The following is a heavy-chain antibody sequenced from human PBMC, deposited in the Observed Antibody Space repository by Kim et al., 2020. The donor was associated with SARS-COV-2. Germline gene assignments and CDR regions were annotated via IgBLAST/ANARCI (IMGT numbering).Heavy chain of an antibody. V-gene: IGHV1-18*01. D-gene: IGHD6-13*01. CDR1: GYTFTSYG. CDR2: ISAYNGNT. CDR3: ARYSSSWYGQYNWFDP. Sequence: ASVKVSCKASGYTFTSYGISWVRQAPGQGLEWMGWISAYNGNTNYAQKLQGRVTMTTDTSTSTAYMELRSLRSDDTAVYYCARYSSSWYGQYNWFDPWGQGTLVTVSS. J-gene: IGHJ5*02.